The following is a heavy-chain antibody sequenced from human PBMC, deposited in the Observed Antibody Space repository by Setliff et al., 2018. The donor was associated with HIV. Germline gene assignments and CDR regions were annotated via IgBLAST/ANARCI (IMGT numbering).Heavy chain of an antibody. J-gene: IGHJ4*02. CDR1: DSGTYS. CDR3: ARRSNVWGSYRFDY. Sequence: SETLSLTCTVSDSGTYSWTWIRQPPGKGLEWIGGINHSGSTNYNPSLKSRVTISVDTSRNHFSLKLRSVTAADTAVYYCARRSNVWGSYRFDYWGQGTLVTVSS. D-gene: IGHD3-16*02. CDR2: INHSGST. V-gene: IGHV4-34*01.